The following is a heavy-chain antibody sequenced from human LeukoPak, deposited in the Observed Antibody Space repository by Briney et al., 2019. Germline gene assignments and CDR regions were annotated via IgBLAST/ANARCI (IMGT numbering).Heavy chain of an antibody. D-gene: IGHD1-26*01. CDR1: GFTFSSYG. CDR3: AKDLLGGDSGSYYEVGELGMDV. J-gene: IGHJ6*02. V-gene: IGHV3-30*02. Sequence: GGSLRLSCATSGFTFSSYGMHWVRQAPGKGLEWVAVIWYDGSNKYYADSVKGRFTISRDKSKNTLYLQMKSLRAEDTAVYYCAKDLLGGDSGSYYEVGELGMDVWGQGTTVTVSS. CDR2: IWYDGSNK.